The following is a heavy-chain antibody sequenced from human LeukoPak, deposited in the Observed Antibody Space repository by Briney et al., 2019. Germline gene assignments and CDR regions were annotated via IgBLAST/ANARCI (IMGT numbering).Heavy chain of an antibody. V-gene: IGHV3-66*01. CDR3: ARDSYFYGSGSYPSDY. D-gene: IGHD3-10*01. CDR1: GFTVSNNY. CDR2: IYAGGRT. Sequence: GGSLRLSWAASGFTVSNNYLSWVRQAPGKGLEWVSVIYAGGRTYHADPVKGRFTISRDNSKNTLYLEMNSLRAEDTAVYYCARDSYFYGSGSYPSDYWGQGTLVTVSS. J-gene: IGHJ4*02.